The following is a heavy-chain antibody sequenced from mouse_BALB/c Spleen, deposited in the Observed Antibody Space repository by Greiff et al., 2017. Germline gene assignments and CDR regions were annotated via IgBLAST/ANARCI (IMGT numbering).Heavy chain of an antibody. CDR3: ARNTVARGYAMDD. D-gene: IGHD1-1*01. CDR2: IWSGGST. J-gene: IGHJ4*01. Sequence: QVQLKESGPGLVQPSQSLSITCTVSGFSLTSYGVHWVRQSPGKGLEWLGVIWSGGSTDYNAAFISRLSISKDNSKSQVFFKMNSLQANDTAIYYCARNTVARGYAMDDWGQGTSVTVSS. CDR1: GFSLTSYG. V-gene: IGHV2-2*02.